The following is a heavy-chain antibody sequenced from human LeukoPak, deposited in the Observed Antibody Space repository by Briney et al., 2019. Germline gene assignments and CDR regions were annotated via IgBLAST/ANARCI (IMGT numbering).Heavy chain of an antibody. CDR1: GGSISSSSYY. J-gene: IGHJ4*02. D-gene: IGHD6-13*01. Sequence: PSETLSLTCTVSGGSISSSSYYWGWIRQPPGKGLEWIGSIYYSGSTYYNPSLKSRVTISVDTSKRQFSLKLNSVTAADTAVYYCARWSSLAAAKAFDYWGQGTLVTVSS. CDR3: ARWSSLAAAKAFDY. V-gene: IGHV4-39*07. CDR2: IYYSGST.